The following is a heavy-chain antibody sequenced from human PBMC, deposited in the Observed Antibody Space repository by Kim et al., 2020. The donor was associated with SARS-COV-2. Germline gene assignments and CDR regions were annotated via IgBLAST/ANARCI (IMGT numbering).Heavy chain of an antibody. CDR1: GFTFSSYS. D-gene: IGHD6-6*01. CDR3: ARDIAARGAFDI. Sequence: GGSLRLSCAASGFTFSSYSMNWVRQASGKGLEWVSSISSSSSYIYYADSVKGRFTISRDNAKNSLYLQMNSLRAEDTAVYYCARDIAARGAFDIWGQGTMVTVSS. CDR2: ISSSSSYI. J-gene: IGHJ3*02. V-gene: IGHV3-21*01.